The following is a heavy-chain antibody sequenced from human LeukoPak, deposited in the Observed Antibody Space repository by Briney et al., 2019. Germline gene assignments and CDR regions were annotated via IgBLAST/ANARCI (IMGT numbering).Heavy chain of an antibody. CDR2: TSDRGDYT. Sequence: GGSLRLTCAASGFTFTSYSMSWVRQAPGKGLEWVSGTSDRGDYTYYADSVKGRFTISRDNSKNTLYLQMNSLRAEDTALYFCAKKAQYNGNYPLDYWGQGTLVTVSS. V-gene: IGHV3-23*01. J-gene: IGHJ4*02. D-gene: IGHD1-26*01. CDR1: GFTFTSYS. CDR3: AKKAQYNGNYPLDY.